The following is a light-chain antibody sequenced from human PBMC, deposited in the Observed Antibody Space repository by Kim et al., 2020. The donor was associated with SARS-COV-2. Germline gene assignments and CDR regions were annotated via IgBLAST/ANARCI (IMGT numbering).Light chain of an antibody. V-gene: IGLV3-19*01. CDR2: GKN. CDR3: NSPDNSGYYVV. CDR1: SLRLYY. Sequence: SSELTQDPAVSVALGQTVTITCQGDSLRLYYASWYQQKPGQAPQLVIYGKNSRPSGIPDRFSGSSSGNTASLTITGAQAEDEADYYCNSPDNSGYYVVFGGGTQLTVL. J-gene: IGLJ2*01.